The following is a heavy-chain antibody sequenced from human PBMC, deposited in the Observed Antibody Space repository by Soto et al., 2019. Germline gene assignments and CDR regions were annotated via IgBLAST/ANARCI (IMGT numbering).Heavy chain of an antibody. CDR1: GGSISSSSYY. J-gene: IGHJ4*02. CDR3: ARHEISLDILTGYICPFDY. CDR2: IYYSGST. Sequence: PSETLSLTCTVSGGSISSSSYYWGWIRQPPGKGLEWIGSIYYSGSTYYNPSLKSRVTISVDTSKNQFSLKLSSVTAADTAVYYCARHEISLDILTGYICPFDYWGQGTLFTVSS. V-gene: IGHV4-39*01. D-gene: IGHD3-9*01.